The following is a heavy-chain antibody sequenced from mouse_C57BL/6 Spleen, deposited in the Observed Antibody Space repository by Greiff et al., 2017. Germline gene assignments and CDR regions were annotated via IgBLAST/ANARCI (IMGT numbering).Heavy chain of an antibody. CDR1: GFSLTSYG. CDR2: IWSDGST. Sequence: VQGVESGPGLVAPSQSLSITCTVSGFSLTSYGVHWVRQPPGKGLEWLVVIWSDGSTTYNSALKSRLSISKDNSKSQVFLKMNSLQTDDTAMYYCARQYYGSSYVYAMDYWGQGTSVTVSS. V-gene: IGHV2-6-1*01. D-gene: IGHD1-1*01. CDR3: ARQYYGSSYVYAMDY. J-gene: IGHJ4*01.